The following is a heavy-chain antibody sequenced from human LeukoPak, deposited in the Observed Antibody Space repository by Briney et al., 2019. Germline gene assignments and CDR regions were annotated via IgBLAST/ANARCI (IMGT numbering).Heavy chain of an antibody. J-gene: IGHJ4*02. CDR2: IYYSGST. CDR1: GGSISSGDYY. Sequence: LSLTCTVSGGSISSGDYYWSWTRQPPGKGLGWIGYIYYSGSTYYNPSLKSRVTISVDTSKNQFSLKLSSVTAADTAVYYCARARGTISGVVPLDYWGQGTLVTVSS. D-gene: IGHD3-3*01. CDR3: ARARGTISGVVPLDY. V-gene: IGHV4-30-4*08.